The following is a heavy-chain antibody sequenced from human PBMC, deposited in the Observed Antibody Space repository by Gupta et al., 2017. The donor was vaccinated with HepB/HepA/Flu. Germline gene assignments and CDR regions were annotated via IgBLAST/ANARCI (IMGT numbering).Heavy chain of an antibody. CDR2: INPSGAGT. CDR3: ARTCDYESGGYDY. Sequence: QVQLVQSGAEVKKPGASVKVSCKASGYSFTSYYIHWVRQAPGQGLEWMGIINPSGAGTSYAQKVQGRVTMTRDTSTTTVYMELRRLRSEDTAVYYCARTCDYESGGYDYWGQGTMVTVSS. CDR1: GYSFTSYY. J-gene: IGHJ4*02. D-gene: IGHD3-22*01. V-gene: IGHV1-46*01.